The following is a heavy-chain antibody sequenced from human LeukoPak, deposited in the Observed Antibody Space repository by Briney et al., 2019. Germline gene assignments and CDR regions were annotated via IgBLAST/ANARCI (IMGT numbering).Heavy chain of an antibody. J-gene: IGHJ4*02. CDR3: ARFPTYYYDSSGYSGEFDY. CDR1: GGTFSSYA. Sequence: SVKVSCKASGGTFSSYAISWVRQAPGQGLEWMGRIIPILGIANYAQKFQDRVTITADKSTSTAYMELSSLRSEDTAVYYCARFPTYYYDSSGYSGEFDYWGQGTLVTVSS. V-gene: IGHV1-69*04. D-gene: IGHD3-22*01. CDR2: IIPILGIA.